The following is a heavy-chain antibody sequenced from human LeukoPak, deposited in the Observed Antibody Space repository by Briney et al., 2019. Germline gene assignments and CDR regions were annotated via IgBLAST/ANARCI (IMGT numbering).Heavy chain of an antibody. CDR1: GFTFSSYS. CDR3: ARDVDIVATIVADY. J-gene: IGHJ4*02. CDR2: ISSSSSYI. D-gene: IGHD5-12*01. V-gene: IGHV3-21*01. Sequence: GGSLRLSCAASGFTFSSYSMNWVRQAPGKGLEWVSSISSSSSYIYYADSVKGRFTISRDNAKNSLYLQMNSLRAEDTAVYYCARDVDIVATIVADYWGQGTLVTVSS.